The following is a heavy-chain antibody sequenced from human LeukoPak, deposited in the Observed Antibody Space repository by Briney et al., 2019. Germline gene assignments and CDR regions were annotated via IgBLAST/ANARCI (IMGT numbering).Heavy chain of an antibody. Sequence: GGSLRLSCAASGFTVSSHVMSWVRQAPGKALEWVSTVTGSGDSTLYADSVKGRFTISRDNSKNTLYLQMNSLRAEDTAVYHCARGDYDDSIGAHFDYWGQGTLVTVSS. CDR2: VTGSGDST. J-gene: IGHJ4*02. CDR3: ARGDYDDSIGAHFDY. V-gene: IGHV3-23*01. D-gene: IGHD4-17*01. CDR1: GFTVSSHV.